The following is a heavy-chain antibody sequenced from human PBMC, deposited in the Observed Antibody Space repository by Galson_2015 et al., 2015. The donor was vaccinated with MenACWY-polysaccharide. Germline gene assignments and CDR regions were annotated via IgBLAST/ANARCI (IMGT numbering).Heavy chain of an antibody. V-gene: IGHV1-69*04. CDR1: GGTFSSYA. CDR3: ARSPLYYYDSSGYHIDY. D-gene: IGHD3-22*01. J-gene: IGHJ4*02. Sequence: SVKVSCKASGGTFSSYAISWVRQAPGQGLEWMGRIIPILGIANYAQKFQGRVTITADKSTSTAYMELSSLRSEDTAVYYCARSPLYYYDSSGYHIDYWGQGTLVTVSS. CDR2: IIPILGIA.